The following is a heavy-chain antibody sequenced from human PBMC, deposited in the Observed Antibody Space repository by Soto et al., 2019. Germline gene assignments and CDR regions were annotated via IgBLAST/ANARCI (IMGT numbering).Heavy chain of an antibody. J-gene: IGHJ4*02. V-gene: IGHV3-48*02. CDR3: ATGYCRSDNCHFTH. D-gene: IGHD2-2*03. Sequence: DVQLVESGGGLVKPGGSLRLSCAASGFNFHTYTMTWLRQAPGKGLEWVSYISGPSETIFYADSLKGRFTISSDNAKNSLYLQLNSLRDEETAVYYCATGYCRSDNCHFTHWGQGTLVCVSS. CDR1: GFNFHTYT. CDR2: ISGPSETI.